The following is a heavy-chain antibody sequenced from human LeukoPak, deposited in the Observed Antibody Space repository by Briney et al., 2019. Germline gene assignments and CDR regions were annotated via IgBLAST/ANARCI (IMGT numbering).Heavy chain of an antibody. CDR3: AREAPVAAGSDAFDI. CDR1: GYTFTTYG. Sequence: GASVKVSCKSSGYTFTTYGISWMRQAPGQSLEWMGWISPYNSNTKYAQKLQGRVTMTTDTSTNTAYMEVRSLRSDDTAVYYCAREAPVAAGSDAFDIWGQGTMVTVSS. CDR2: ISPYNSNT. D-gene: IGHD6-19*01. V-gene: IGHV1-18*01. J-gene: IGHJ3*02.